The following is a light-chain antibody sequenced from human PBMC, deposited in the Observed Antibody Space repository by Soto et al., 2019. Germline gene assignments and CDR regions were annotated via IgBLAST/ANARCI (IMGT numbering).Light chain of an antibody. CDR3: GSYTSTDTPLV. J-gene: IGLJ1*01. CDR2: EVN. Sequence: QSVLAQPSSVSGSPGQSITISCTGTSTDVGGYNYVSWYQHHPGKGPKLIIYEVNNRPSGVSDRFSGSKSGNKASLTISNLEAEDESDYYCGSYTSTDTPLVFGTGTKGTVL. CDR1: STDVGGYNY. V-gene: IGLV2-14*01.